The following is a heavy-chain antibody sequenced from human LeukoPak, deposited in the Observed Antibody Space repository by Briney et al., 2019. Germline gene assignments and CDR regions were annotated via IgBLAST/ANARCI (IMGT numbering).Heavy chain of an antibody. CDR2: ISYDGSNK. J-gene: IGHJ5*02. CDR1: GFTFSSYW. CDR3: ARDRRYSGWHPFDL. Sequence: GGSLRLSCAASGFTFSSYWMHWVRQAPGKGLEWVAVISYDGSNKYYADSVKGRFTISRDNSKNTLYLQMNSLRAEDTAVYYCARDRRYSGWHPFDLWGQGTLVTASS. D-gene: IGHD6-19*01. V-gene: IGHV3-30-3*01.